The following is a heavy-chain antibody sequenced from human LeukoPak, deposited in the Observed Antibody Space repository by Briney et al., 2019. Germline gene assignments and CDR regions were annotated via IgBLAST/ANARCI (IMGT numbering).Heavy chain of an antibody. J-gene: IGHJ4*02. CDR2: IYYSGST. CDR3: ARVSKNTFDY. D-gene: IGHD2/OR15-2a*01. V-gene: IGHV4-39*07. Sequence: SETLSLTCTVSGGSISSSSYYWGWIRQPPGKGLEWIGSIYYSGSTYYNPSLKSRVTISVDTSKNQFSLKLSSVTAADTAVYYCARVSKNTFDYWGQGTLVTVSS. CDR1: GGSISSSSYY.